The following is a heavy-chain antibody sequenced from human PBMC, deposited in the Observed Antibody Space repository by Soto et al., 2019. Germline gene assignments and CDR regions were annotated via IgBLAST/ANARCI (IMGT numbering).Heavy chain of an antibody. J-gene: IGHJ4*02. CDR1: GFTFSSYA. CDR2: ISGSGGST. D-gene: IGHD3-3*01. CDR3: AYGSTPFGVVIMVFDY. V-gene: IGHV3-23*01. Sequence: EVQLLESGGGLVQPGGSLRLSCAASGFTFSSYAMSWVRQAPGKGLEWVSAISGSGGSTYYADSVKGRFTISRDNSKNTLYLQMNSLRAEDTAVYYCAYGSTPFGVVIMVFDYWGQGTLVTVSS.